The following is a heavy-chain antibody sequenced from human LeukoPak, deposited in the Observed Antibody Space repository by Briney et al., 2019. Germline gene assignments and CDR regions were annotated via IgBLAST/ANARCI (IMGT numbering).Heavy chain of an antibody. V-gene: IGHV1-18*01. CDR2: ISAYNGDT. CDR3: AREASGAARWYFDY. Sequence: ASVKVSCEASGYTFTSFGISWVRQAPGQGLEWMGWISAYNGDTNYAHKFQGRVTMTTDTSTSTAYLEMRNLKSDDTAVYYCAREASGAARWYFDYWGQGTLVTVSS. D-gene: IGHD6-6*01. J-gene: IGHJ4*02. CDR1: GYTFTSFG.